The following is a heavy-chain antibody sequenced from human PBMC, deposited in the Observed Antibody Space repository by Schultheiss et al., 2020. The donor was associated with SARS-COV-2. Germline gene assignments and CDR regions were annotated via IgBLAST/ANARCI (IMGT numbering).Heavy chain of an antibody. Sequence: SETLSLTCTVSGGSISSSSYYWSWIRQPPGKGLEWIGEINHSGSTNYNPSLKSRVTISVDTSKNQFSLKLSSVTAADTAVYYCARSFYSNAYYYFLDVWGKGTTVTVSS. CDR3: ARSFYSNAYYYFLDV. CDR2: INHSGST. CDR1: GGSISSSSYY. V-gene: IGHV4-39*07. D-gene: IGHD4-11*01. J-gene: IGHJ6*03.